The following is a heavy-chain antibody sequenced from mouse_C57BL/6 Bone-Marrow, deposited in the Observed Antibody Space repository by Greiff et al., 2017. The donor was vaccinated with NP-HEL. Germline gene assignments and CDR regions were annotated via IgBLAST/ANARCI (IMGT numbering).Heavy chain of an antibody. J-gene: IGHJ4*01. V-gene: IGHV3-6*01. CDR3: ARDIYYYGSSPCAMDY. D-gene: IGHD1-1*01. Sequence: DVQLQESGPGLVKPSQSLSLTCSVTGYSITSGYYWNWIRQFPGNKLEWMGYISYDGSNNYNPSLKNRISITRDTSKNQFFLKLNSVTTEETATYYCARDIYYYGSSPCAMDYWGQGTSVTVSS. CDR1: GYSITSGYY. CDR2: ISYDGSN.